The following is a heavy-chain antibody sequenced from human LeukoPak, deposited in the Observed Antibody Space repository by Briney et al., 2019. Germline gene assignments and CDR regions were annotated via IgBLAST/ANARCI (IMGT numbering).Heavy chain of an antibody. Sequence: SETLSLTCTVSGGSISSSSYYWGWIRQPPGKGLEWIGSIYYSGSTYYNPSLKSRVTISVDTSKKQFSLKVSSVTAADTAVYYCASESGGAFDIWGQGTMVTVSS. J-gene: IGHJ3*02. CDR2: IYYSGST. CDR1: GGSISSSSYY. V-gene: IGHV4-39*07. CDR3: ASESGGAFDI. D-gene: IGHD3-10*01.